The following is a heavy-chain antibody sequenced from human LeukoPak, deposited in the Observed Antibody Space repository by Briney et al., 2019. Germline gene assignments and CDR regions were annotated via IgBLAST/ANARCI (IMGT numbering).Heavy chain of an antibody. J-gene: IGHJ6*02. V-gene: IGHV4-59*12. D-gene: IGHD6-13*01. CDR1: GGSICSYY. Sequence: TSETLSLTCTVSGGSICSYYWSWIRQPPGKGLGWMGYIYYSGGTNYNPSLKSRVTISVDTSKNQFSLKLSSVTAADTAVYYCARGTNTADRRYSSSWPSRRYGMDVWGQGTTVTVSS. CDR2: IYYSGGT. CDR3: ARGTNTADRRYSSSWPSRRYGMDV.